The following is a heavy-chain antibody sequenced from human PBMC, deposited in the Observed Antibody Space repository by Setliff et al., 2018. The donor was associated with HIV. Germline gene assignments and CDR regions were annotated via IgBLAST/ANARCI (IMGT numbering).Heavy chain of an antibody. CDR2: ISVYNGNT. CDR1: TYPFSSYV. V-gene: IGHV1-18*01. J-gene: IGHJ3*02. Sequence: SVKVSCKASTYPFSSYVINWARQAPGQGLEWMGRISVYNGNTIYAQKLQGRVIMTTDTSTSTAYMELRSLRSDDTAMYYCATQRDIVMVPGQGGFDIWAQGTMVTVSS. CDR3: ATQRDIVMVPGQGGFDI. D-gene: IGHD2-2*01.